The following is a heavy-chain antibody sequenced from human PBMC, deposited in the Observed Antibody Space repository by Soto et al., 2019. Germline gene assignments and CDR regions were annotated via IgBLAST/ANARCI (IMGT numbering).Heavy chain of an antibody. CDR2: IRSKANSYAT. D-gene: IGHD2-8*01. CDR3: TRQPLISYYYYGMDV. Sequence: GGSLRLSCAASGFTFSDSTIHWVRQASGKGLEWVGRIRSKANSYATAYAASVKGRFTISRDDSKNTAYLQMNSLKTEDTAVYYCTRQPLISYYYYGMDVWGQGTTVTVSS. J-gene: IGHJ6*02. V-gene: IGHV3-73*01. CDR1: GFTFSDST.